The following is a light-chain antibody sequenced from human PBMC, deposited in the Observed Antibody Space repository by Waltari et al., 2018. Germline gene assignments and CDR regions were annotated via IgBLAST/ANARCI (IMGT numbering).Light chain of an antibody. J-gene: IGLJ2*01. Sequence: QSVLTQPPSASGTPGQRVTISCSGSNSNLGSNTAHWYQPFPGTAPKLRIYRNNHRPSGVPDRFSGSSSGTSASLAISGLRSEDEADYYCAAWDDSLNGVLFGGGTKLTVL. CDR2: RNN. CDR3: AAWDDSLNGVL. V-gene: IGLV1-44*01. CDR1: NSNLGSNT.